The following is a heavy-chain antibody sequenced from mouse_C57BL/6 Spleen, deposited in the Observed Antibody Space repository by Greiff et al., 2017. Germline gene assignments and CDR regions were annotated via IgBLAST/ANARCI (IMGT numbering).Heavy chain of an antibody. CDR1: GFTFSDFY. CDR3: ARDPGGNWYFDV. J-gene: IGHJ1*03. V-gene: IGHV7-1*01. CDR2: SRNKANDYTT. Sequence: DVQLVESGGGLVQSGRSLRLSCATSGFTFSDFYMEWVRQAPGKGLEWIAASRNKANDYTTEYSASVKGRVIVSRDTSQSILYLQMNALRAEDTAIYYCARDPGGNWYFDVWGTGTTVTVSS.